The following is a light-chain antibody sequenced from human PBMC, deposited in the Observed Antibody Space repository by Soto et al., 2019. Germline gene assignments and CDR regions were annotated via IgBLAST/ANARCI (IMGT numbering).Light chain of an antibody. CDR1: SSDVGGYNY. CDR3: CSYAGSYTFYA. Sequence: QSALTQPRSVSGSPGQSVTISCTGTSSDVGGYNYVSWYQQHPGKAPKLMIYDVSKRPSGVPDRFSGSKSGNAASLTISGLQAEDEADYYCCSYAGSYTFYAFGTGTQVTVL. V-gene: IGLV2-11*01. CDR2: DVS. J-gene: IGLJ1*01.